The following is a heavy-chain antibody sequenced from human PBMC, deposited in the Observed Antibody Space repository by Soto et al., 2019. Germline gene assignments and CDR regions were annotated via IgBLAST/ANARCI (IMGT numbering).Heavy chain of an antibody. CDR1: GGSISSYY. CDR2: IYYSGST. J-gene: IGHJ4*02. V-gene: IGHV4-59*08. D-gene: IGHD3-10*01. CDR3: ARYYGGYSDY. Sequence: QVQLQESGPGLVKPSETLSLTCTVSGGSISSYYWSWIRQPPGKGLERIGYIYYSGSTNYNPSLKSRVTISVDTSKNQFSLKLSSVTAADTAVYYCARYYGGYSDYWGQGTLVTVSS.